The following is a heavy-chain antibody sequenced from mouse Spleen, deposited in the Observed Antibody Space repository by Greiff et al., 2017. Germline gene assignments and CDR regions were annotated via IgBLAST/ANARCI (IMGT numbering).Heavy chain of an antibody. CDR1: GYTFTSYW. D-gene: IGHD4-1*01. CDR3: ARSLGPDFDY. V-gene: IGHV1-59*01. J-gene: IGHJ2*01. CDR2: IDPSDSYT. Sequence: VQLQQPGAELVRPGTSVKLSCKASGYTFTSYWMHWVKQRPGQGLEWIGVIDPSDSYTNYNQKFKGKATLTVDTSSSTAYMQLSSLTSEDSAVYYCARSLGPDFDYWGQGTTLTVSS.